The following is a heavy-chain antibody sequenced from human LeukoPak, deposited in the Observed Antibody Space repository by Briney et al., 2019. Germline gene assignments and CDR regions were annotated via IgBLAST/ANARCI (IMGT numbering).Heavy chain of an antibody. V-gene: IGHV3-23*01. Sequence: SGGSLRLSCAASGFTFSSYAMSWVRQAPGKGLEWVSAISGSGGRTYYADSVKGRFTISRDNSKNTLYLQMNSLRAEDTAVYYCANNRIAVAGTGAFDIWGQGTMVTVSS. CDR1: GFTFSSYA. J-gene: IGHJ3*02. CDR3: ANNRIAVAGTGAFDI. D-gene: IGHD6-19*01. CDR2: ISGSGGRT.